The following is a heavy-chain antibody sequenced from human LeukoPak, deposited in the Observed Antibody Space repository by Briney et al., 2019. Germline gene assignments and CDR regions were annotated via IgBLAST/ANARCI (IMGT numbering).Heavy chain of an antibody. V-gene: IGHV3-21*01. CDR3: ARDPSGWYYFDY. Sequence: GGSLRLSCAASGFTFSSYSMNWVRQAPGKGMELVSSISSSSSYIYYADSVKGRFTISRDNAKNSLYLQMNSLRAEDTAVYYCARDPSGWYYFDYWGQGTLVTVSS. CDR1: GFTFSSYS. CDR2: ISSSSSYI. J-gene: IGHJ4*02. D-gene: IGHD6-19*01.